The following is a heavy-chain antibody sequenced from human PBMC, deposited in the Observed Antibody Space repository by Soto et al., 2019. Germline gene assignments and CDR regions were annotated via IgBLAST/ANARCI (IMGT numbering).Heavy chain of an antibody. Sequence: EVQLLESGGGLVQPGGSLRLSCAASGFTFSSYAMTWVRQAPGKGLEWVSTISGSGGTTSYADSVEGRFAISRDNSKNTLYLQMNSLRAEDTAVYYCAKGPGWCPHFDYWGQGTLVTVSS. J-gene: IGHJ4*02. V-gene: IGHV3-23*01. CDR3: AKGPGWCPHFDY. CDR2: ISGSGGTT. D-gene: IGHD6-19*01. CDR1: GFTFSSYA.